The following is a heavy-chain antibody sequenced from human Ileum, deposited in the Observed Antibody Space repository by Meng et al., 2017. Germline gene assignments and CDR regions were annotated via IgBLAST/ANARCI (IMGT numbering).Heavy chain of an antibody. CDR1: GYSINSGYY. V-gene: IGHV4-38-2*01. J-gene: IGHJ4*02. CDR3: ARGVYASGNYYTDFDH. D-gene: IGHD3-10*01. Sequence: SETLSLTCAVSGYSINSGYYWGWIRQPPGKGLEWIGSVYRSASTSYNPSLESRITISVDTSNNQSSLKLTSLTAADTAVYYCARGVYASGNYYTDFDHWGQGTRVT. CDR2: VYRSAST.